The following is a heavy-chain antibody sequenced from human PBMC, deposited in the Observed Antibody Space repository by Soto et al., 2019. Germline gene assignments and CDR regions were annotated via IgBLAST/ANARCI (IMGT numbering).Heavy chain of an antibody. J-gene: IGHJ5*02. CDR3: TIGFGAAGSNP. CDR1: GFTFSNAW. CDR2: IKSKTDGGTT. Sequence: EVQLVESGGGLVKPGGSLRLSCAASGFTFSNAWMSWVRQAPGKGLEWVGRIKSKTDGGTTEYAAPVKGRFTISREDSKNTLYLQMNSLKNEDRALYYCTIGFGAAGSNPWGRGTLVTVSA. D-gene: IGHD6-13*01. V-gene: IGHV3-15*01.